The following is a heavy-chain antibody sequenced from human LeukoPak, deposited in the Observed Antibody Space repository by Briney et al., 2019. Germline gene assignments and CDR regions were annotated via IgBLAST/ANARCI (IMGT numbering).Heavy chain of an antibody. CDR3: ARGGGGYNWNGNWFDP. CDR1: GYTFTSYY. V-gene: IGHV1-46*01. Sequence: GASVKVSCKASGYTFTSYYMHWVRQAPGQGLEWMGIINPSGGSTSYAQKFQGRATMTRDTSTSTVYMELSSLRSEDTAVYYCARGGGGYNWNGNWFDPWGQGTLVTVSS. D-gene: IGHD1-20*01. CDR2: INPSGGST. J-gene: IGHJ5*02.